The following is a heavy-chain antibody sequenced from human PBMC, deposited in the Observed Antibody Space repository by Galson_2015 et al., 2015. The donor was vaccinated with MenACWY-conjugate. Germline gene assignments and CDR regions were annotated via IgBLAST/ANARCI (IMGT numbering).Heavy chain of an antibody. D-gene: IGHD3-9*01. Sequence: SVKVSCKASGASVTSHAVSWVRQAPGQGLEWMGGTIPLNGTANYAQRFQGRVTIVADGSTNTAYMELSSMRPEDTAVYYCARFSKFDFDTTVGYYFEYWGQGTLVTGAS. J-gene: IGHJ4*02. CDR3: ARFSKFDFDTTVGYYFEY. CDR1: GASVTSHA. V-gene: IGHV1-69*13. CDR2: TIPLNGTA.